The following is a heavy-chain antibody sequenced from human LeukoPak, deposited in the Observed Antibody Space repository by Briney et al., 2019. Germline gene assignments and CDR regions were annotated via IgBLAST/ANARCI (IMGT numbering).Heavy chain of an antibody. CDR1: GFSLSTAKMC. CDR2: IFWNDEK. D-gene: IGHD1/OR15-1a*01. CDR3: TRGNWDNDYFDY. Sequence: SGPTLVKPTETLTLTCTVSGFSLSTAKMCVSWVRQPPGKALEWLAHIFWNDEKSHSTSLKSRRTISKDTSKSQVVLTMTNMDPVDTATYFCTRGNWDNDYFDYWGQGILVTVSS. V-gene: IGHV2-26*01. J-gene: IGHJ4*02.